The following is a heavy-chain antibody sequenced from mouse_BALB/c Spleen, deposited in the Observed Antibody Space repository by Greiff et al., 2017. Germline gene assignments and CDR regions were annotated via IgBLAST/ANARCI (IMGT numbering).Heavy chain of an antibody. CDR3: ARPPSVRYWYFDV. Sequence: EVMLVESGGGLVQPGGSRKLSCAASGFTFSSFGMHWVRQAPEKGLEWVAYISSGSSTIYYADTVKGRFTISRDNPKNTLFLQMTSLRSEDTAMYYCARPPSVRYWYFDVWGAETTVTVSS. J-gene: IGHJ1*01. CDR2: ISSGSSTI. D-gene: IGHD2-14*01. CDR1: GFTFSSFG. V-gene: IGHV5-17*02.